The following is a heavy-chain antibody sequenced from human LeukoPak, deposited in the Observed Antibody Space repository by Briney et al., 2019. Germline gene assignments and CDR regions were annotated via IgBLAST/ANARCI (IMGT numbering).Heavy chain of an antibody. V-gene: IGHV1-8*03. D-gene: IGHD2-21*02. CDR2: INPNSGNT. Sequence: ASVKVSCKASGYTFTSYDINWVRPATGQGLAWMGWINPNSGNTGYAQKFQGRVTITRNTSISTAYMALSSLTSEDTAVYYCARDPHPCGGDCYSNGAFDIWGQGTMVTVSS. CDR1: GYTFTSYD. CDR3: ARDPHPCGGDCYSNGAFDI. J-gene: IGHJ3*02.